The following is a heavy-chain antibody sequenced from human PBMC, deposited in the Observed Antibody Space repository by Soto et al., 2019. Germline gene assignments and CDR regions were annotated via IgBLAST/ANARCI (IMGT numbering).Heavy chain of an antibody. J-gene: IGHJ6*02. V-gene: IGHV3-23*01. Sequence: GGSLRLSCAASGFTFSDYAMTWVRQAPGKGLEWVSGISGSGGSTYYADSVKGRFTISRDNSKDTLYLQMNSLRAEDTAVYYCAKDRYCISTSCHDYYYGMDVWGQGTTVTVSS. CDR1: GFTFSDYA. CDR3: AKDRYCISTSCHDYYYGMDV. CDR2: ISGSGGST. D-gene: IGHD2-2*01.